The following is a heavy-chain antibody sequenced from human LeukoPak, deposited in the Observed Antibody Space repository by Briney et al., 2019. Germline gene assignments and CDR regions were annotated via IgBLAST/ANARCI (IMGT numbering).Heavy chain of an antibody. CDR1: GYTFTSYD. D-gene: IGHD6-19*01. CDR3: AGECSSGCPGLGY. J-gene: IGHJ4*02. CDR2: MNPNSGNT. V-gene: IGHV1-8*01. Sequence: ASVKVSCKASGYTFTSYDINWTRQATGQGREWMGWMNPNSGNTGYAQKFQGRVTMTSNPTISKDYMKLNSLLTEDTAVYYCAGECSSGCPGLGYGGQGNLIMVSS.